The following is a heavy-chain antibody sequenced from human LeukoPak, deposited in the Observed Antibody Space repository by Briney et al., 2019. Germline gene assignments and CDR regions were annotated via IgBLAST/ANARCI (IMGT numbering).Heavy chain of an antibody. J-gene: IGHJ5*02. CDR1: GYSISSGYY. D-gene: IGHD6-13*01. V-gene: IGHV4-38-2*02. CDR2: IYHSGST. Sequence: SETLSLTCTVSGYSISSGYYWGWFRQPPGKGLEWIGSIYHSGSTYYNPSLKSRVTISVDTSKNQFSLKLSSVTAADTAVYYCARSYSSSWFNWFDPWGQGTLVTVSS. CDR3: ARSYSSSWFNWFDP.